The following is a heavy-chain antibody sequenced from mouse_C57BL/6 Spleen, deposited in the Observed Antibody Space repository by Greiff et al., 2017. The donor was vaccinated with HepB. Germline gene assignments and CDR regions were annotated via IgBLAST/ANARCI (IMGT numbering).Heavy chain of an antibody. CDR3: ARGGYRYYGSSYFDY. Sequence: QVHVKQSGAELVKPGASVKLSCKASGYTFTSYWMHWVKQRPGRGLEWIGRIDPNSGGTKYNEKFKSKATLTVDKPSSTAYMQLSSLTSEDSAVYYCARGGYRYYGSSYFDYWGQGTTLTVSS. J-gene: IGHJ2*01. CDR2: IDPNSGGT. D-gene: IGHD1-1*01. CDR1: GYTFTSYW. V-gene: IGHV1-72*01.